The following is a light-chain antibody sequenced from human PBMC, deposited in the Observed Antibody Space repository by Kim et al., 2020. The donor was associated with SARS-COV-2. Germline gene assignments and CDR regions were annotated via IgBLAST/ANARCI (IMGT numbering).Light chain of an antibody. Sequence: RVKLSGTGSSSNIGAGYHVHWYQQLPGTAPKLRIYGNVNRPSGVPDRFSGSKSGTSASLAITGLQAEDEAHYYCQSYDSSLNGVLFGGGTQLTVL. J-gene: IGLJ3*02. CDR2: GNV. V-gene: IGLV1-40*01. CDR1: SSNIGAGYH. CDR3: QSYDSSLNGVL.